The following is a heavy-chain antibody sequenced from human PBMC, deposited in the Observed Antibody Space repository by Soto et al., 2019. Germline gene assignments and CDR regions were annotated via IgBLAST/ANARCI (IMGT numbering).Heavy chain of an antibody. Sequence: ASVKVSCTASGYTFTIYAMHWVRQAPGQRLEWMGWINAGNGNTKYSQKFQGRVTITRDTSASTAYMELSSLRSEDTAVYYCARDLLIHNYYYGSGSYYSWFDPWGQGTLVTVSS. CDR2: INAGNGNT. D-gene: IGHD3-10*01. CDR1: GYTFTIYA. J-gene: IGHJ5*02. V-gene: IGHV1-3*01. CDR3: ARDLLIHNYYYGSGSYYSWFDP.